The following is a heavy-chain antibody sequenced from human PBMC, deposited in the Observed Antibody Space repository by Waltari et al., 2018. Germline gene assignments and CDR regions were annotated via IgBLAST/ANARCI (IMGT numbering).Heavy chain of an antibody. Sequence: QVQLVQSGAEVKKPGSSVKVSCKASGGTFSSYTIRWVRPAPGQGLEWMGRIIPILGIANYAQKFQGRVTITADKSTSTAYMELSSLRSEDTAVYYCARLGYCSSTSCSTDYWGQGTLVTVSS. CDR3: ARLGYCSSTSCSTDY. J-gene: IGHJ4*02. CDR2: IIPILGIA. CDR1: GGTFSSYT. V-gene: IGHV1-69*02. D-gene: IGHD2-2*02.